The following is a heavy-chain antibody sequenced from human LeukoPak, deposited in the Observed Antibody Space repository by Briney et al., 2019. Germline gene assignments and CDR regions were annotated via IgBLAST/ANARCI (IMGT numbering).Heavy chain of an antibody. CDR2: IYYSGST. CDR1: GYSISSGYY. J-gene: IGHJ4*02. V-gene: IGHV4-61*01. D-gene: IGHD3-22*01. CDR3: ARDFSLLGSSGYYRYFDS. Sequence: SETLSLTCTVSGYSISSGYYWSWIRQPPGKGLEWIGYIYYSGSTNYNPSLKSRVTISVDTSKNQFSLKLSSVTAADTAVYYCARDFSLLGSSGYYRYFDSWGQGTLVTVSS.